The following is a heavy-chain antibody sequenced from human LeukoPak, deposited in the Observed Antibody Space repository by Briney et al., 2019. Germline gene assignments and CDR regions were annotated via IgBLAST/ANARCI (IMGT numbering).Heavy chain of an antibody. CDR3: EGSGSYREVYYYYGMDV. Sequence: SETLSLTCTVSGGSISSSSYYWGWIRQPPGKGLEWTGSIYYSGSTYYNPSLKSRVTISVDTSKNQFSLKLSSVTAAGTAVYYCEGSGSYREVYYYYGMDVWGQGTTVTVSS. D-gene: IGHD3-16*02. V-gene: IGHV4-39*01. CDR1: GGSISSSSYY. CDR2: IYYSGST. J-gene: IGHJ6*02.